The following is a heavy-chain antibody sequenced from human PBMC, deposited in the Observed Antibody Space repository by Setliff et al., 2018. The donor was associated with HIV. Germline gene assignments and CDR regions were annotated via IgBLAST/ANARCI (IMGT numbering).Heavy chain of an antibody. CDR3: ARDSHCSGPSCYSGGQFFDY. CDR2: SIPVFGTV. Sequence: ASVKVSCKASGGTFIRYAFNWVRQAPGQGFEWMGGSIPVFGTVNYAQKFLGRATITADESTNTSYMELTSLRSEDTAVYFCARDSHCSGPSCYSGGQFFDYWGQGTLVTVSS. D-gene: IGHD2-15*01. J-gene: IGHJ4*02. V-gene: IGHV1-69*13. CDR1: GGTFIRYA.